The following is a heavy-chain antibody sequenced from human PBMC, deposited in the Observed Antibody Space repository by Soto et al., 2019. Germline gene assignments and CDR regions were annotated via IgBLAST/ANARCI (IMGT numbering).Heavy chain of an antibody. J-gene: IGHJ4*02. Sequence: PSETLSLTCTVSGGSISSISYYRGLIRQPPGKGLEWIGSIYYSGSTYYNPSLKSRVTISVDTSKNQFSLKLSSVTTADTTVYYCERLLRWFYYFDYWGQGTLVTVSS. CDR2: IYYSGST. CDR3: ERLLRWFYYFDY. CDR1: GGSISSISYY. V-gene: IGHV4-39*01. D-gene: IGHD4-17*01.